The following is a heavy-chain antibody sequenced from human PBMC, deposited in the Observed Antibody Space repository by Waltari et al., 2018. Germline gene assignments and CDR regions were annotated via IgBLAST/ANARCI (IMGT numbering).Heavy chain of an antibody. V-gene: IGHV4-34*01. D-gene: IGHD3-22*01. CDR3: ARHPYYDSSGYYYLDAFDI. CDR2: IKHSGSP. J-gene: IGHJ3*02. Sequence: QVQLQQWGAGLLKPSETLSLTCAVYGGSFSGYYWSWIRQPPGKGLGWIGEIKHSGSPNYNPSLQSRVTISVDTSKNQFSLKLSSVTAADTAVYYCARHPYYDSSGYYYLDAFDIWGQGTMVTVSS. CDR1: GGSFSGYY.